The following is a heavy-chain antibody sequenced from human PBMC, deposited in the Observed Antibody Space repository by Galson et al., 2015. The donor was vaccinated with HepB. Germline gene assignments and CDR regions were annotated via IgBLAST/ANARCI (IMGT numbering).Heavy chain of an antibody. V-gene: IGHV3-23*01. CDR1: GFTFSSND. J-gene: IGHJ5*02. CDR3: AKDALNGYDSSGYPNWFDP. CDR2: FSYSGGST. D-gene: IGHD3-22*01. Sequence: SLRLSCAASGFTFSSNDMSWVRQAPGKGLEWVSAFSYSGGSTYYADSVRGRFTISRDNSRNTLFLEMNSLRAEDTAVYYCAKDALNGYDSSGYPNWFDPWGQGTLVTVSS.